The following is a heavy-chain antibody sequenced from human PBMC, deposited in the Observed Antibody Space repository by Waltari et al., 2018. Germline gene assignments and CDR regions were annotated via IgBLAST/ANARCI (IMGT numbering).Heavy chain of an antibody. CDR3: TSPHDSSGYSPGDLDY. Sequence: EVQLVESGGGWVQPGRSLRLSCTASGFNFADYAMPWVRQAPGKGLEWVGFIRGKSYGGTTEYASSVKDRFIISRDDSKSIAYLQMNNLKIEDTAVYFCTSPHDSSGYSPGDLDYWGQGTLVTVSS. V-gene: IGHV3-49*04. D-gene: IGHD3-22*01. CDR1: GFNFADYA. J-gene: IGHJ4*02. CDR2: IRGKSYGGTT.